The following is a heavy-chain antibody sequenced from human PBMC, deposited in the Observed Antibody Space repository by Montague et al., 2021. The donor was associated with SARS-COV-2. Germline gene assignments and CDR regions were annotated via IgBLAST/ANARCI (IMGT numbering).Heavy chain of an antibody. CDR3: ARGGLAIAAAGGFDY. V-gene: IGHV3-30*03. CDR2: MSYNASSK. CDR1: GFTFSSYG. D-gene: IGHD6-13*01. J-gene: IGHJ4*02. Sequence: SLRLSCAASGFTFSSYGMHWVRQAPGKGLEWVAYMSYNASSKDYADSVKGRFTISRDNSKNTLYLQMNSLRAEDTAVYYCARGGLAIAAAGGFDYWGQGTLVTVSS.